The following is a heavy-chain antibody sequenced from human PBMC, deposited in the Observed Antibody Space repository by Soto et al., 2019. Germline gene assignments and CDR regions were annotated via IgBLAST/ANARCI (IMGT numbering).Heavy chain of an antibody. V-gene: IGHV4-30-4*01. CDR1: GGSISSGDYY. CDR2: IYYSGST. J-gene: IGHJ6*02. CDR3: ASIARDYYYYGMDV. D-gene: IGHD6-13*01. Sequence: SETLSLTCTVSGGSISSGDYYWSWIRQPPGKGLEWIGYIYYSGSTYYNPSLKSRVTISVDTSKNQSSLKLSSVTAADTAVYYCASIARDYYYYGMDVWGQGTTVTVSS.